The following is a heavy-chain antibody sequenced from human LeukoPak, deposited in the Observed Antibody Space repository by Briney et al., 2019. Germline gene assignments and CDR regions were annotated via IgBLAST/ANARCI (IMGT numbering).Heavy chain of an antibody. CDR3: ARKVAGSTCDY. CDR1: GFIFSSYE. CDR2: ISISGSTI. J-gene: IGHJ4*02. D-gene: IGHD2-2*01. V-gene: IGHV3-48*03. Sequence: GGSLRLSCAASGFIFSSYEMNWVRQAPGKGLEWVSYISISGSTIYYTDSVKGRFTISRDNAENSLYLQMNSLRAEDTAVYYCARKVAGSTCDYWGQGTLVTVSS.